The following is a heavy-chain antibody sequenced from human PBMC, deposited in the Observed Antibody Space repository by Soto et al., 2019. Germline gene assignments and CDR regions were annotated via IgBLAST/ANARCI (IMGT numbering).Heavy chain of an antibody. CDR2: ISGSGGST. CDR1: GFTFSSYA. Sequence: GGSLRLSCAASGFTFSSYAMSWVRQAPGKGLEWVSAISGSGGSTYYADSVKGRFTISRDNSKNTLYLQMNSLRAEDTAVYYCASNLGYCSSTSCEYYMDVWGKGTTVTVSS. CDR3: ASNLGYCSSTSCEYYMDV. V-gene: IGHV3-23*01. J-gene: IGHJ6*03. D-gene: IGHD2-2*01.